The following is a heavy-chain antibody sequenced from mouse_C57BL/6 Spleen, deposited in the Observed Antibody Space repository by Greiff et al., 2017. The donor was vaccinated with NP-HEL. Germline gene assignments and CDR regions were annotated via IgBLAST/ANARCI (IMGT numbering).Heavy chain of an antibody. D-gene: IGHD1-1*01. J-gene: IGHJ1*03. Sequence: VQLQQSGAELVKPGASVKLSCKASGYTFTSYWMHWVKQRPGQGLEWIGMIHPNSGSTNYNEKFKSKATLTVDKSSSTAYMQLSSLTSEDSAVYYCARSFITTGDVWGTGTTVTVSS. CDR1: GYTFTSYW. V-gene: IGHV1-64*01. CDR2: IHPNSGST. CDR3: ARSFITTGDV.